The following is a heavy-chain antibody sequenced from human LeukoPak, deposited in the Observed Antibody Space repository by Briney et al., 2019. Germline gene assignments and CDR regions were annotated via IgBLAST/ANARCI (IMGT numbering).Heavy chain of an antibody. D-gene: IGHD6-13*01. CDR1: GFTFSNYG. Sequence: GGSLRLSCAASGFTFSNYGMHWVRQAPGKGLEWVSAISGSGGSTYYADSVKGRFTISRDNSKNTLYLQMNSLRAEDTAVYYCAKGAAAGTGFDYWGQGTLVTVSS. V-gene: IGHV3-23*01. CDR2: ISGSGGST. CDR3: AKGAAAGTGFDY. J-gene: IGHJ4*02.